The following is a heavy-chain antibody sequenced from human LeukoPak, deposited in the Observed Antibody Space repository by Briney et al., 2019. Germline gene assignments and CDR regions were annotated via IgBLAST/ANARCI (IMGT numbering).Heavy chain of an antibody. D-gene: IGHD3-3*01. Sequence: SETLSLTCTVSGGSISSYYWSWIRQPPGKGLEWIGYIYSSGYSHYNPSLKSRVTMSVDTSKNQFSLKVSSVTAADTAVYYCARDRNYDETILFDYWGQGTLVTVSS. J-gene: IGHJ4*02. CDR2: IYSSGYS. CDR1: GGSISSYY. CDR3: ARDRNYDETILFDY. V-gene: IGHV4-59*01.